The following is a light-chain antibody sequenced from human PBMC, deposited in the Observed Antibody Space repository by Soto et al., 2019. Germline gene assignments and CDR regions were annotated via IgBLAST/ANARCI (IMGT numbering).Light chain of an antibody. CDR3: HQRSKWPLT. J-gene: IGKJ4*01. Sequence: EIVLTQSPATLSLSPGERATLSCRASQSLSSYLAWYQQKPGQAPRLLIYDASNRATGIPARFSGSGSGTDFTLTISSLEPEDFAVYYCHQRSKWPLTFGGGTKVEIK. V-gene: IGKV3-11*01. CDR1: QSLSSY. CDR2: DAS.